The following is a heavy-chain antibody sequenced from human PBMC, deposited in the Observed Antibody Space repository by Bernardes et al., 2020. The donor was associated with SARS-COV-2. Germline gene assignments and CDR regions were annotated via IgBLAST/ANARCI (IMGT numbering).Heavy chain of an antibody. D-gene: IGHD3-3*01. J-gene: IGHJ4*02. Sequence: ASVKVSCKASGYTFTGYYMHWVRQAPGQGLEWMGWINPNSGGTNYAQKFQGRVTMTRDTSISTAYMELSRLRSDDTAVYYCARGGITIFGVVIATPSYWGQGTLVTVSS. CDR1: GYTFTGYY. CDR3: ARGGITIFGVVIATPSY. CDR2: INPNSGGT. V-gene: IGHV1-2*02.